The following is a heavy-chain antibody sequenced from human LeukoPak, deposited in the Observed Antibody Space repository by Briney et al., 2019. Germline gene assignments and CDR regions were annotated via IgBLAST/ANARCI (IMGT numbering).Heavy chain of an antibody. CDR1: GGSFSGYY. CDR2: IYYSGST. J-gene: IGHJ3*02. D-gene: IGHD3-22*01. V-gene: IGHV4-34*01. CDR3: ASENYYDSSGYYSDAFDI. Sequence: SETLSLTCAVYGGSFSGYYWSWIRQPPGKGLEWIGSIYYSGSTYYNPSLKSRVTISVDTSKNQFSLKLSSVTAADTAVYYCASENYYDSSGYYSDAFDIRGQGTMVTVSS.